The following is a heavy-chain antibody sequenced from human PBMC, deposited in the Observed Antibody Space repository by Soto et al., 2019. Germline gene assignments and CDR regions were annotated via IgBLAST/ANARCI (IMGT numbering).Heavy chain of an antibody. D-gene: IGHD6-19*01. CDR3: AKDQEYSSGHSTLYYFHY. Sequence: PGGSLRLSCAASGFTFSSYGMHWVRQAPGKGLEWVAVISYDGSNKYYADSVKGRFTISRDDSKNTLYLQMNSLRAEDTAVYYCAKDQEYSSGHSTLYYFHYWGEGTLLTVSS. J-gene: IGHJ4*02. CDR2: ISYDGSNK. V-gene: IGHV3-30*18. CDR1: GFTFSSYG.